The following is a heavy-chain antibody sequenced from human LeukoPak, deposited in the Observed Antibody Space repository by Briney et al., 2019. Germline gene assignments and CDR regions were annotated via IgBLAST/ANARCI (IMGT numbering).Heavy chain of an antibody. Sequence: GESLKISCKGSGYSFTRYWIGWVRQMPGKGLEWMGIIYPGDSDTRYSPSFQGQVTISADKSISTAYQQWGSLKASDTALYYCARAPYYDSSGYPDYWGQGTLVTVSS. D-gene: IGHD3-22*01. CDR1: GYSFTRYW. CDR3: ARAPYYDSSGYPDY. CDR2: IYPGDSDT. J-gene: IGHJ4*02. V-gene: IGHV5-51*01.